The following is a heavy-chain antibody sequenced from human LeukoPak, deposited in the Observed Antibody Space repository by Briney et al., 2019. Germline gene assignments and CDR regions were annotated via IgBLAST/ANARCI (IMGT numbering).Heavy chain of an antibody. CDR3: ARRITIFGVVIAELDYYFDY. CDR1: GGSISSYY. V-gene: IGHV4-59*08. J-gene: IGHJ4*02. CDR2: IYYSGST. Sequence: SETLSLTCTVSGGSISSYYWSWIRQPPGKGLEWIGYIYYSGSTYYNPSLKSRVTISVDTSKNQFSLKLSSVTAADTAVYYCARRITIFGVVIAELDYYFDYWGQGTLVTVSS. D-gene: IGHD3-3*01.